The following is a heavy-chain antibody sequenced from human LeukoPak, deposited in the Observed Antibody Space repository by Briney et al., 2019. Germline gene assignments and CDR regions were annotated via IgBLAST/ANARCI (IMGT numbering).Heavy chain of an antibody. Sequence: TETLSLTCTVSGASISSYYWSWIRQPAGKGLEWIGRIYTRGTTHYNPSLKSRVTMSVDTSKNQFSLKLSSVSAADTAVYYCARLSTVTTSFDYWGQGTLVTVSS. D-gene: IGHD4-17*01. J-gene: IGHJ4*02. V-gene: IGHV4-4*07. CDR3: ARLSTVTTSFDY. CDR2: IYTRGTT. CDR1: GASISSYY.